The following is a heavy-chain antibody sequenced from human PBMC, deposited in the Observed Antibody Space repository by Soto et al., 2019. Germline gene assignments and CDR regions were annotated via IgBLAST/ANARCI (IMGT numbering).Heavy chain of an antibody. J-gene: IGHJ6*02. Sequence: SQTLSLTCAISGGSVSSNSAAWNWIRQSPSRGLEWLGRTYYRSKWYNDYAESVKSRITINPDTSKNQFSLQLNSVTPEDTAVYYCARFYYDILTGPYYYGMDVWGQGTTVTVSS. D-gene: IGHD3-9*01. V-gene: IGHV6-1*01. CDR2: TYYRSKWYN. CDR3: ARFYYDILTGPYYYGMDV. CDR1: GGSVSSNSAA.